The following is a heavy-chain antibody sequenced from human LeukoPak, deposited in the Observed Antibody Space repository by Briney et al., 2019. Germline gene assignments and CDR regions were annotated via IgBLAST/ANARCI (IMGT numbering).Heavy chain of an antibody. V-gene: IGHV4-59*01. CDR2: IYYSGST. D-gene: IGHD6-19*01. CDR1: GGSISSYY. CDR3: ARGSGWYIRYYYMDV. Sequence: SETLSLTCTVSGGSISSYYWSWIRQPPGKGLEWIGYIYYSGSTNYNPSLKSRVTISVDTPKNQFSLKLSSVTAADTAVYYCARGSGWYIRYYYMDVWGKGTTVTVSS. J-gene: IGHJ6*03.